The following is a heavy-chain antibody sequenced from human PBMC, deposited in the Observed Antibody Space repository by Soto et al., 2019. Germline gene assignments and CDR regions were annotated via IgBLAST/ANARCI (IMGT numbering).Heavy chain of an antibody. CDR1: GDSMTGAN. Sequence: SETLSLTCSVSGDSMTGANWGWFRQSPEKGLEWIGYIDYSGSTNYNPSLRSRITITIDTSSNQFSLNLASVTAADAAVYYCTRARYGDRFDSWGQGTLVTVSS. D-gene: IGHD4-17*01. V-gene: IGHV4-59*01. J-gene: IGHJ4*02. CDR3: TRARYGDRFDS. CDR2: IDYSGST.